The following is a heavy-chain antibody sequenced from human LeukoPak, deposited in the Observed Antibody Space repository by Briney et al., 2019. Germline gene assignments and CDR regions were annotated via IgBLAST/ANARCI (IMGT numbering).Heavy chain of an antibody. CDR1: GYSFTDYW. CDR2: IYPGDSDT. V-gene: IGHV5-51*01. Sequence: HGESLKISCKGSGYSFTDYWIGWVRQRPGKGLEWMGLIYPGDSDTKYSPSFQGQVTISADNSISTAYLQWSSLKASDTAMYYCARHQAGSNGPSFDYWGQGTLVTVSS. J-gene: IGHJ4*02. D-gene: IGHD2-8*01. CDR3: ARHQAGSNGPSFDY.